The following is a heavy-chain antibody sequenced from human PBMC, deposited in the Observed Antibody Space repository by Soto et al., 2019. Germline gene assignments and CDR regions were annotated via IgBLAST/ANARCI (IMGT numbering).Heavy chain of an antibody. CDR2: INHSGST. Sequence: SETLSLTCAVYGGSFSGYYWSWIRQPPGKGLEWIGEINHSGSTNYNPSLKSRVTISVDTSKNQFSLKLSSVTAADTAVYYCARVARVAARKYFDYWGQGTLVTVSS. J-gene: IGHJ4*02. CDR1: GGSFSGYY. CDR3: ARVARVAARKYFDY. V-gene: IGHV4-34*01. D-gene: IGHD6-6*01.